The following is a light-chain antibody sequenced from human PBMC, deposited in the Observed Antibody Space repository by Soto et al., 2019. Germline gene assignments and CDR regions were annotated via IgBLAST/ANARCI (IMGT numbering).Light chain of an antibody. CDR1: QSISSW. V-gene: IGKV1-5*03. J-gene: IGKJ4*01. CDR3: QQYNSVSLLT. CDR2: KAS. Sequence: DIQMTQSPSTLSASVGDRVTITCRASQSISSWLAWYQQKPGKAPKLLIYKASTLESGVPSRFSGSGSGTAFTLTISSLQPDDFATYYCQQYNSVSLLTFGGGTMVEIK.